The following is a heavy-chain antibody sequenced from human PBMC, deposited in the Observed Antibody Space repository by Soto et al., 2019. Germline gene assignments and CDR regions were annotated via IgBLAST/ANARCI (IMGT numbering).Heavy chain of an antibody. CDR1: GYTFTGDD. D-gene: IGHD2-21*01. CDR2: MNPNSGNT. V-gene: IGHV1-8*01. CDR3: ARVVGYYYYMDV. Sequence: ASVKVSCKASGYTFTGDDINWVRQATGQGLEWMGWMNPNSGNTGYAQKFQGRVTMTRNTSISTAYMELSSLRSEDTAVYYCARVVGYYYYMDVWGKGTTVTVSS. J-gene: IGHJ6*03.